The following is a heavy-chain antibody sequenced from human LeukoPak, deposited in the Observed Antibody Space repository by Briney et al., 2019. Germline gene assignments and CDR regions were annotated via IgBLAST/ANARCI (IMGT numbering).Heavy chain of an antibody. D-gene: IGHD5-24*01. CDR3: AKDRDGRSDFDY. J-gene: IGHJ4*02. V-gene: IGHV3-23*01. CDR2: ISGSGGST. Sequence: PGGSLRLSCAASGFTFSSYAMSWVRQAPGKGLEWVSAISGSGGSTYYADSVKGRFTISRDTSKNTLYLQMNSLRTEDTAVYYCAKDRDGRSDFDYWGQGTLVTVSS. CDR1: GFTFSSYA.